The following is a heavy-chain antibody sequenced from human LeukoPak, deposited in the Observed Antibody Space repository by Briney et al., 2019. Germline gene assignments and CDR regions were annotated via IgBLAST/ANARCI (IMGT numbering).Heavy chain of an antibody. CDR3: AREGGHCSSTSCYTRQGGFDY. CDR2: ISTSGST. V-gene: IGHV4-4*07. J-gene: IGHJ4*02. Sequence: SETLSLTCTVSGVSISSYYWSWIRQPAGKGLEWIGRISTSGSTNYNPSLKSRVTMSVDTSKNQFSLNVSFVTAADTAVYYCAREGGHCSSTSCYTRQGGFDYWGQGTLVTVSS. CDR1: GVSISSYY. D-gene: IGHD2-2*02.